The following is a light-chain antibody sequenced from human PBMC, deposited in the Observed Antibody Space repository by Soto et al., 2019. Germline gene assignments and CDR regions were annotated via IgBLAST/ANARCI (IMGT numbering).Light chain of an antibody. J-gene: IGLJ1*01. V-gene: IGLV2-14*01. CDR1: SSDVGGYNY. Sequence: QSVLTQPASVSGSPGQSITISCTGTSSDVGGYNYVSWYQQHPGKAPKLMIYEVSNRPSGVSNRFSGSKSGNTASLTISWLQAEDEADYYCSSYTSSSTPLVFGTGTKVTVL. CDR2: EVS. CDR3: SSYTSSSTPLV.